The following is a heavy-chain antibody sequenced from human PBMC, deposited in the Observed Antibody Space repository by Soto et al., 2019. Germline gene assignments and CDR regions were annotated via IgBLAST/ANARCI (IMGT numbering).Heavy chain of an antibody. CDR2: IYYSGST. J-gene: IGHJ6*03. Sequence: SETLSLTCTVSGGSISSGGYYWSWIRQHPGKGLEWIGYIYYSGSTYYNPSLKSRVTISVDTSKNQFSLKLSSVTAADTAVYYCARDSNWNYYYYMDVWGKGTTVTVSS. V-gene: IGHV4-31*03. D-gene: IGHD1-1*01. CDR3: ARDSNWNYYYYMDV. CDR1: GGSISSGGYY.